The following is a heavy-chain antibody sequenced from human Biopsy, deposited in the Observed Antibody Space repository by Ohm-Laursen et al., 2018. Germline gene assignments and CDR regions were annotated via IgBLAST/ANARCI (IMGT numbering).Heavy chain of an antibody. V-gene: IGHV1-46*01. J-gene: IGHJ4*02. CDR2: INPSGSTT. CDR3: ARNTGWYGDLYYFDY. Sequence: ASVKVSCKASGYTFTSYYMHWVRQAPGQGLERMGMINPSGSTTSYPQIFQGRVTMTRDTSKSTVYMELSSLRSADTAVYFCARNTGWYGDLYYFDYWGQGTLVTVSS. D-gene: IGHD6-19*01. CDR1: GYTFTSYY.